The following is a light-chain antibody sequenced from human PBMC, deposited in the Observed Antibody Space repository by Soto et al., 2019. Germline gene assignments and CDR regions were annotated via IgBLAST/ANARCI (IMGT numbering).Light chain of an antibody. J-gene: IGLJ3*02. Sequence: QPVLTQPPSVSGAPGQRVTISCTGSSSNIGAGYDVHWYQQLPGTAPKLLIYGNSNRPSGVPDRFSGSKSGTSASLAITGLQAEDVADYYCQSYDSSLSGSKVFGGGTKVTVL. CDR1: SSNIGAGYD. CDR3: QSYDSSLSGSKV. V-gene: IGLV1-40*01. CDR2: GNS.